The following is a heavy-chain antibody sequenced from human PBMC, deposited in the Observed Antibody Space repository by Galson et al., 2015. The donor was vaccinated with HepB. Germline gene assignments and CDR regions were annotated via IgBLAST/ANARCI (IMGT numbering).Heavy chain of an antibody. J-gene: IGHJ4*02. D-gene: IGHD3-16*01. CDR2: IKNKADGGTT. CDR1: RFTFRNAW. CDR3: TTDPDWGSGGARNADF. Sequence: SLRLSCAASRFTFRNAWMSWVRQAPGKGLEWVGRIKNKADGGTTDYAAPVKGRFTISRDDSKNMLFLQMNSPKTEDTAVYYCTTDPDWGSGGARNADFWGQGTLVTVSS. V-gene: IGHV3-15*01.